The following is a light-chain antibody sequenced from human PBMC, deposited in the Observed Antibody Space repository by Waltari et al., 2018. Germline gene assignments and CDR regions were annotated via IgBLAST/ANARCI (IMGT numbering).Light chain of an antibody. Sequence: DIVMPQSPLSLSVTPGEPSSISCRSSQSLLRSTGYNFLDWYLQKPGQPPQLLISLGSDRASGVPDRFSGSGTGTDFTLKISRVEAEDVGIYYCMQALHTPTTFGPGTKVDIK. CDR3: MQALHTPTT. CDR1: QSLLRSTGYNF. V-gene: IGKV2-28*01. CDR2: LGS. J-gene: IGKJ3*01.